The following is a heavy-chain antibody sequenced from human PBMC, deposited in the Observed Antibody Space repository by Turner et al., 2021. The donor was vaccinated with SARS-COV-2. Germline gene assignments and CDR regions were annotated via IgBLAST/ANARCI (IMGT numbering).Heavy chain of an antibody. V-gene: IGHV1-69*02. CDR1: GGTVSSYT. D-gene: IGHD3-10*01. J-gene: IGHJ5*01. Sequence: QVRLVQSVAEVNKPGSSVKLSCKDSGGTVSSYTISWVRQAPGQGLEWMGMIIPSLGQANYTQKYQGRVTITANKSKSTTYMELSSLRSEDTAVYYCAKSSGSYYHVYWFDLWGQGTTVTVSS. CDR3: AKSSGSYYHVYWFDL. CDR2: IIPSLGQA.